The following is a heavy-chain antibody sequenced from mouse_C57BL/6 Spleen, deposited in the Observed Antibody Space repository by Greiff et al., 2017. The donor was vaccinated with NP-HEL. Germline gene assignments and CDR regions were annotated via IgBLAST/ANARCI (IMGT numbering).Heavy chain of an antibody. CDR2: IYPGDGDT. D-gene: IGHD4-1*01. J-gene: IGHJ2*01. CDR1: GYAFSSSW. Sequence: QVQLKESGPELVKPGASVKISCKASGYAFSSSWMNWVKQRPGKGLEWIGRIYPGDGDTNYNGKFKGKATLTADKSSSTAYMQLSSLTSEDSAVYFCAREGLGPYFDYWGQGTTLTVSS. CDR3: AREGLGPYFDY. V-gene: IGHV1-82*01.